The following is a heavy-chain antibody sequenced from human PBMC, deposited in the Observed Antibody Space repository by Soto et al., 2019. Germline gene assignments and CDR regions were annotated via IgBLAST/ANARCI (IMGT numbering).Heavy chain of an antibody. V-gene: IGHV3-30*18. CDR1: GFSFNSYG. CDR2: ISFDGDNY. D-gene: IGHD2-2*01. CDR3: AKANCSTACYIDY. J-gene: IGHJ4*02. Sequence: QVQLVESGGGVVQPGRSLKLSCAASGFSFNSYGMHWVRQAPGKGLEWVAVISFDGDNYYYEDSVKGRFTISRNNYKKTLYQQMISLRAEDAAVYYCAKANCSTACYIDYWGQGTLVTVSS.